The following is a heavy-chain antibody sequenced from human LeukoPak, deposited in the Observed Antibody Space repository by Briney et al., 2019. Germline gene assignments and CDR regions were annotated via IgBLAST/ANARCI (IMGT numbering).Heavy chain of an antibody. J-gene: IGHJ4*02. V-gene: IGHV1-3*01. CDR3: ARAPPYGDYADY. CDR2: INAGNGNT. D-gene: IGHD4-17*01. CDR1: GYTFTSYA. Sequence: GASVKVSCKASGYTFTSYAMHWVRQAPGQRLEWMGWINAGNGNTKYSQKFQGRVTITRDTSASTAYMELSSLRSEDTAVYYCARAPPYGDYADYWGQGTLVTVSS.